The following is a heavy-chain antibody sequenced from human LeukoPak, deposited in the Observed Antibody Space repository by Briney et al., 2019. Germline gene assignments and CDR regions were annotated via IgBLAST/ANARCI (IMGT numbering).Heavy chain of an antibody. CDR1: GFTFTGYA. V-gene: IGHV3-23*01. CDR3: AKGDGINHYHWFDP. J-gene: IGHJ5*02. Sequence: GGSLRLSCAASGFTFTGYAMNWVRQAPGKGLEWVSGISGGGDRTYYADSVKGRFTISRDNSKSTLYLQMNSLRVKDTALYYCAKGDGINHYHWFDPWGQGTQVTVSS. CDR2: ISGGGDRT. D-gene: IGHD2-21*02.